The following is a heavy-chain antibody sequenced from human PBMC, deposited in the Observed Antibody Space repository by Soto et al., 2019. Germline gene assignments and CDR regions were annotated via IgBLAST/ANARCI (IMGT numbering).Heavy chain of an antibody. D-gene: IGHD2-8*02. CDR2: INPDSGAT. Sequence: HEHLVQSGAEVKRPGASLKVSCKASGYSFTGYYIHWVRQAPGQGLEWMGWINPDSGATNYAQNFRGRVTLTSDTSISTASMDLTSLTSDDTAAYYWARGDYGTGGYPFPYFDYWGQGTLVIVSS. CDR3: ARGDYGTGGYPFPYFDY. CDR1: GYSFTGYY. J-gene: IGHJ4*02. V-gene: IGHV1-2*02.